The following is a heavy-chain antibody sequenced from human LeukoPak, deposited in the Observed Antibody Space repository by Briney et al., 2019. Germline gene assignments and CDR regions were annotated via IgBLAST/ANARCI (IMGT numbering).Heavy chain of an antibody. Sequence: GGSLRLSCAASGFTFSSYAMSWVRQAPGKGLEWVSAISGSGGSTYYADSVKGRFTISRDNSKNTLYLQMNSLKTEDTAVYYCAKLSYYDSSGPSDYWGQGTLVTVSS. V-gene: IGHV3-23*01. D-gene: IGHD3-22*01. CDR3: AKLSYYDSSGPSDY. CDR2: ISGSGGST. CDR1: GFTFSSYA. J-gene: IGHJ4*02.